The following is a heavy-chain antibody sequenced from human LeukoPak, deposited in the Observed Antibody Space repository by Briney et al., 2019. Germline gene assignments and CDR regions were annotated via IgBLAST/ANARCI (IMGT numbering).Heavy chain of an antibody. J-gene: IGHJ1*01. CDR1: GFTFSSYA. Sequence: GGALRLSCAASGFTFSSYAMSWVRQAPGKGLEWVSTISGSGAYTYYADSVKGRFTISRDNSKNTLYLQMNSLRAEDTAVYYCAKYFASGSYYKLPHWGQGTLVTVSS. V-gene: IGHV3-23*01. CDR2: ISGSGAYT. D-gene: IGHD3-10*01. CDR3: AKYFASGSYYKLPH.